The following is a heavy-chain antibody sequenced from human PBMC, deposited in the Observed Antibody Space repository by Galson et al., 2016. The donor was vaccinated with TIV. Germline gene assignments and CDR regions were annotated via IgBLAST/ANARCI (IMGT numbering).Heavy chain of an antibody. J-gene: IGHJ6*03. D-gene: IGHD5/OR15-5a*01. Sequence: SVKVSCKASGGIFTTYAISWVRLAPGQGLEWMGGIIPILGTANYAQKFQGRVTFTADESTSTDYMELTNLHSEDPATYYCARDGSDPVHVYTYYHLEVWGKGTTITVSS. CDR3: ARDGSDPVHVYTYYHLEV. CDR2: IIPILGTA. CDR1: GGIFTTYA. V-gene: IGHV1-69*13.